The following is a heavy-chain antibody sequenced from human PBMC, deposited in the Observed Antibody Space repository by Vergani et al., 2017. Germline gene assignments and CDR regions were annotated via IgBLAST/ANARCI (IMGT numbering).Heavy chain of an antibody. D-gene: IGHD6-19*01. J-gene: IGHJ6*02. CDR3: ARDLNGYSSGWSLYYYYGMDV. CDR2: ISGSGGST. CDR1: GFTFSSYA. V-gene: IGHV3-23*01. Sequence: EVQLLESGGGLVQPGGSLRLSCAASGFTFSSYAMSWVRQAPGKGLEWVSAISGSGGSTYYADSVKGRFTISRDNSKNSLYLQMNSLRAEDTAVYYCARDLNGYSSGWSLYYYYGMDVWGQGTTVTVS.